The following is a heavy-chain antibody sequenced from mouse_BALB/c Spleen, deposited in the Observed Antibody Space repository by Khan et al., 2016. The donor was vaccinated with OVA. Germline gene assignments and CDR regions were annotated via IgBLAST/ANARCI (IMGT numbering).Heavy chain of an antibody. CDR2: VTYSGNT. CDR3: ARSYGSWAMDY. Sequence: VQLKQSGPSLVKPSQTLCLTCSVTGDSITSGFWNWIRKFPGNKFEYMGYVTYSGNTYYNPSLKSRISITRDTSKSQYYLQLNSVTTEDTATYFCARSYGSWAMDYWGQGTSVTVSS. CDR1: GDSITSGF. D-gene: IGHD1-1*01. V-gene: IGHV3-8*02. J-gene: IGHJ4*01.